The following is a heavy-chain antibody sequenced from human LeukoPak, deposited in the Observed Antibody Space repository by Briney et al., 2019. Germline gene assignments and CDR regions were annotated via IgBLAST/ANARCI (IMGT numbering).Heavy chain of an antibody. CDR3: ARGGWLLPLSY. D-gene: IGHD4-23*01. V-gene: IGHV1-2*06. J-gene: IGHJ4*02. Sequence: ASVKLSCKASGYTFTGYYMHWVRQAPGQGLEWMRRINPNSGGTNYAQNFQGRVTMPRDTSISTAYMELSRLRSDDTAVYYCARGGWLLPLSYWGQGTLVTVSS. CDR2: INPNSGGT. CDR1: GYTFTGYY.